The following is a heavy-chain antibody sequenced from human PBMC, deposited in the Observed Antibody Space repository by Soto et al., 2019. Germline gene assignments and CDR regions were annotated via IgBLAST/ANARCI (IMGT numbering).Heavy chain of an antibody. CDR2: IYYSGST. CDR1: GGSISSSSYY. Sequence: SETLSLTCTVSGGSISSSSYYWGWIRQPPGKGLEWIGSIYYSGSTYYNPSLKSRVTISVDTSKNQFSLKLSSVTAADTAVYYCARQGYVRELPEGLDYWGQGTLVTVSS. V-gene: IGHV4-39*01. J-gene: IGHJ4*02. CDR3: ARQGYVRELPEGLDY. D-gene: IGHD1-26*01.